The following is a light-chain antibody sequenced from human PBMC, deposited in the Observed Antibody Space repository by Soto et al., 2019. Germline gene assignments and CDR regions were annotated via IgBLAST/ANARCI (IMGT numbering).Light chain of an antibody. CDR3: GSYTNTTYV. CDR2: EVS. Sequence: QSALTQPASVSGSPGQSITISCTSASTDVGDYYFVSLYQHHPGKAPQLIIYEVSSRPSGVSHRFSASASGSTASLTISGLQADDEADYYCGSYTNTTYVFGTGTKVTVL. J-gene: IGLJ1*01. V-gene: IGLV2-14*01. CDR1: STDVGDYYF.